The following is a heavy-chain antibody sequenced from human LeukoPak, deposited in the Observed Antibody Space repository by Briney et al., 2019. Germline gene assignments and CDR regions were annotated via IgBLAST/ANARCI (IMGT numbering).Heavy chain of an antibody. V-gene: IGHV3-23*01. CDR1: GFTFSSYA. J-gene: IGHJ4*02. Sequence: GGSLRLSCAASGFTFSSYAMSWVRQAPGKGLEWVSAISGSGGSTYYADSVKGRFIISRDNSKNTLYLQMNSLRAEDTAVYYCAKRGIAAAAGKYYFDYWGRGTLVTVSS. CDR2: ISGSGGST. CDR3: AKRGIAAAAGKYYFDY. D-gene: IGHD6-13*01.